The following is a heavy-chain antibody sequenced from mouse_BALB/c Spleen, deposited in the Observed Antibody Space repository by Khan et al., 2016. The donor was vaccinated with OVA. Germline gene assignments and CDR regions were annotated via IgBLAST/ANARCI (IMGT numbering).Heavy chain of an antibody. CDR3: ARRGSSGPAWFAY. CDR2: IRYDGNS. J-gene: IGHJ3*01. CDR1: GYSITSGYF. D-gene: IGHD3-1*01. V-gene: IGHV3-6*02. Sequence: EVQLQESGPGLVKPSQSLSLTCSVTGYSITSGYFWNWIRQFPGNKLEWMGYIRYDGNSNYNPSLKNRISITRDTSKNQFFLKLNSVNPEDTATYYCARRGSSGPAWFAYWGQGTLVTVSA.